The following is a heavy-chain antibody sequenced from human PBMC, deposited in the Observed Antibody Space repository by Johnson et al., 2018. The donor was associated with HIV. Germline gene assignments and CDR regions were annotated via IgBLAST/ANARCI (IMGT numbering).Heavy chain of an antibody. D-gene: IGHD4-23*01. V-gene: IGHV3-20*04. CDR2: ITWNGGST. CDR3: AKSPGKDHGGKSGAFDI. Sequence: VQLVESGGGVVRPGGSLRLSCAASGFTFDDYGMSWVRQAPGKGLELVSGITWNGGSTGYADSVKGRFTISRDNAKNSLYLQMNSLRVEDTAVYYYAKSPGKDHGGKSGAFDIWGQGTMVTVSS. CDR1: GFTFDDYG. J-gene: IGHJ3*02.